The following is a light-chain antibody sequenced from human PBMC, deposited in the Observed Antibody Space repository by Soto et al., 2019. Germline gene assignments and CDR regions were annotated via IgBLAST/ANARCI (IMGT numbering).Light chain of an antibody. CDR1: QSSSSE. Sequence: EIVMTQSPATLSVSPGESATLSCRASQSSSSELAWYQQKPGQPPRLLIYGASTRATGVPARFTGSGSGSDFTLTIGGLQSEDFAVYYCQQDHNWPLTFGQGTRLEI. J-gene: IGKJ2*01. CDR2: GAS. V-gene: IGKV3-15*01. CDR3: QQDHNWPLT.